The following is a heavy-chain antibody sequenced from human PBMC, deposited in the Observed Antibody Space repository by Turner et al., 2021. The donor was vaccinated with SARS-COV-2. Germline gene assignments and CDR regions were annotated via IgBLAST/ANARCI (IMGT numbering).Heavy chain of an antibody. D-gene: IGHD5-18*01. CDR3: VKDISEYGYGFDGLAV. V-gene: IGHV3-30-3*02. Sequence: QVHPVEPGGDVVQPGRSLRLSCAASGFIFSKFAMHWVRQAPGKGLEWVAVMSFPGSNKYYADSVKGRFTISRDNSKNTLYLQMNSLRPEDTAVYYCVKDISEYGYGFDGLAVWGQGTTVTVSS. CDR2: MSFPGSNK. J-gene: IGHJ6*02. CDR1: GFIFSKFA.